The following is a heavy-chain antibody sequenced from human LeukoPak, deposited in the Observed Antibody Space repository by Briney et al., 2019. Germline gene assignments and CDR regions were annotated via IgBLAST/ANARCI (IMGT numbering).Heavy chain of an antibody. J-gene: IGHJ4*02. CDR3: AKDPHDCSGGSCYFGWYFDY. Sequence: PGGSLRLSCAASGFTFSSYGMHWVRQAPGKGLEWVAFIRYDGSNKYYADSVKGRFTISRDNSKNTLYLQMNSLRAEDTAVYYCAKDPHDCSGGSCYFGWYFDYWRQGTLVTVSS. CDR2: IRYDGSNK. D-gene: IGHD2-15*01. CDR1: GFTFSSYG. V-gene: IGHV3-30*02.